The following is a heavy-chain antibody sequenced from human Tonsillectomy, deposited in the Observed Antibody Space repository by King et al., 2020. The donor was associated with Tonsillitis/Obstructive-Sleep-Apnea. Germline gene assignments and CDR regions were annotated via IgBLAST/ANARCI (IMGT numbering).Heavy chain of an antibody. CDR3: AKDPPRGGVTGGRAFEI. D-gene: IGHD3-16*01. CDR2: IRGNGGST. Sequence: VQLVESGGGLVQPGGSLRLSCAASGFTFSGYAMTWVRQAPGKGLECVSSIRGNGGSTFYADSGKGRFTISRDNSKNTLYLRMNSLRAEETAVYYCAKDPPRGGVTGGRAFEIWGQGTMVTVSS. J-gene: IGHJ3*02. CDR1: GFTFSGYA. V-gene: IGHV3-23*04.